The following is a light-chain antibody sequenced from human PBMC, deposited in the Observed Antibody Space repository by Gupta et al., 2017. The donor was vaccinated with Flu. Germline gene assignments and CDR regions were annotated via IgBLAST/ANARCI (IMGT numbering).Light chain of an antibody. V-gene: IGKV3-15*01. CDR3: QQYKKWPPIT. Sequence: EIVMTQSPATLSVSPGERVTLSCRASQSITTNLAWYQQKPGQAPRLLIYGASTRDTGIPARFSGSGYGTEFTLTISSRQSEDIAVYYCQQYKKWPPITFGQGTLMEIK. J-gene: IGKJ5*01. CDR2: GAS. CDR1: QSITTN.